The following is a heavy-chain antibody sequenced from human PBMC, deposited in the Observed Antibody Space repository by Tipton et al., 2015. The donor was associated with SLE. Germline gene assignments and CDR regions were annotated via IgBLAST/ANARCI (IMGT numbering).Heavy chain of an antibody. V-gene: IGHV4-61*02. D-gene: IGHD1-26*01. J-gene: IGHJ4*02. Sequence: LRLSCTVSGGSISSGSYYWSWIRQPAGKGLEWIGRIYTSGSTNYNPSLKSRVAISVDTSKNQFSLKLSSVTAADTAVYYCASSPHVGATTFDYGGQGTLVTVSS. CDR1: GGSISSGSYY. CDR3: ASSPHVGATTFDY. CDR2: IYTSGST.